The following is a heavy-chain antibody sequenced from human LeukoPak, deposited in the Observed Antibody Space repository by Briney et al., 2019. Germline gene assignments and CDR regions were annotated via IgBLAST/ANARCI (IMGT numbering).Heavy chain of an antibody. Sequence: PGGSLRLSCKGSGYSFTSYWIGWVRQMPGKGLEWMGMIYPGDSDTRYSPSFQGHVTISADKSITTAYLQWSSLKASDTAMYYCARHIGLTTRYFDYWGQGTLVTVSS. J-gene: IGHJ4*02. CDR3: ARHIGLTTRYFDY. CDR1: GYSFTSYW. CDR2: IYPGDSDT. V-gene: IGHV5-51*01. D-gene: IGHD4/OR15-4a*01.